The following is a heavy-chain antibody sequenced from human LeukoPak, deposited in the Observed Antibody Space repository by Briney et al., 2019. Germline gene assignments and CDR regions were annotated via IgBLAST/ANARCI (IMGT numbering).Heavy chain of an antibody. Sequence: KPSETLSLTCTVSGGSISSYYWSWIRQPPGKGLEWIGYIYYSGSTNYNPSLKSRVTISVDTSKNQFSLKLSSVTAAETAVYYCARVGPGGNSNYWGQGTLVTVSS. CDR2: IYYSGST. V-gene: IGHV4-59*01. J-gene: IGHJ4*02. D-gene: IGHD4-23*01. CDR1: GGSISSYY. CDR3: ARVGPGGNSNY.